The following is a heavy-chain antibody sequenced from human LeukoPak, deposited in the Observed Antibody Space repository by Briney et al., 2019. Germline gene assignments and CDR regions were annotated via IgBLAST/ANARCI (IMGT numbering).Heavy chain of an antibody. D-gene: IGHD4-17*01. CDR2: IRYDGSNK. CDR3: AKGDYGDQHFDY. J-gene: IGHJ4*02. CDR1: GFTFSDYY. Sequence: GGSLRLSCAASGFTFSDYYMSWIRQAPGKGLEWVAFIRYDGSNKYYADSVKGRFTISRDNSKNTLYLQMNSLRAEDTAVYYCAKGDYGDQHFDYWGQGTLVTVSS. V-gene: IGHV3-30*02.